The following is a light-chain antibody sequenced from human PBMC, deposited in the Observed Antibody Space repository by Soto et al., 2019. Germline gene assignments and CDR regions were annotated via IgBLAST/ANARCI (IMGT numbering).Light chain of an antibody. J-gene: IGLJ1*01. CDR1: SSDVGGYNY. CDR3: SSYTSSSTLALYV. V-gene: IGLV2-14*01. CDR2: EVS. Sequence: QSALTQPASVSGSPGQSITLSCTGTSSDVGGYNYVSWYQQHPGKAPKLMIYEVSNRPSGVSNRFSGSKSGNTASLTISGLQAEDEADYYCSSYTSSSTLALYVFGTGTKLTVL.